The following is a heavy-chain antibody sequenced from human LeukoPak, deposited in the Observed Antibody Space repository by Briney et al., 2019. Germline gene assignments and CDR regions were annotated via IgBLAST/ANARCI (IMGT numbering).Heavy chain of an antibody. D-gene: IGHD2/OR15-2a*01. Sequence: PSETLSLTCAVYGGSFSGYYWSWIRQPPGKGLEWIGEINHSGSTNHNPSLKSRVTISVDTSKNQFSLKLSSVTAADTAVYYCARVGNRGGDYWGQGTLVTVSS. CDR2: INHSGST. J-gene: IGHJ4*02. CDR1: GGSFSGYY. CDR3: ARVGNRGGDY. V-gene: IGHV4-34*01.